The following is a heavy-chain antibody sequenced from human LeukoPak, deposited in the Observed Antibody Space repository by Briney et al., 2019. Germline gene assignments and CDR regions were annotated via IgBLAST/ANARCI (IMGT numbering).Heavy chain of an antibody. CDR1: GYSISSGYY. CDR3: AREAIVVVPAAHDAFDI. CDR2: IYHSGST. D-gene: IGHD2-2*01. V-gene: IGHV4-38-2*02. Sequence: SETLSLTCTVSGYSISSGYYWGWIRQPPGKGLEWIGSIYHSGSTYYNPSLKSRVTISVDTSKNQFSLKLSSVTAADTAVYYCAREAIVVVPAAHDAFDIWGQGTMVTVSS. J-gene: IGHJ3*02.